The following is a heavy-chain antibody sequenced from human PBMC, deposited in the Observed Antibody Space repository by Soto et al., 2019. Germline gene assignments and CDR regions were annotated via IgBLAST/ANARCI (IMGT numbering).Heavy chain of an antibody. CDR3: GKATTAGRCSEWLPHMFCYYGMDV. J-gene: IGHJ6*02. D-gene: IGHD3-3*01. CDR2: ISYDGSNK. CDR1: GFTFSSYG. Sequence: WGSLILSCAASGFTFSSYGMHWVRQAPGKGLEWVAVISYDGSNKYYADSVKGRFTISRDNSKNTLYLQMNSLRAEDTAVYYCGKATTAGRCSEWLPHMFCYYGMDVWGQGTTGTVS. V-gene: IGHV3-30*18.